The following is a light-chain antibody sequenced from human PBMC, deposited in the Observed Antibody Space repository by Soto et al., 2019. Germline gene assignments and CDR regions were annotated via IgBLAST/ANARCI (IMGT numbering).Light chain of an antibody. CDR2: DAY. CDR3: KQYDNYPLT. CDR1: QGISSW. J-gene: IGKJ4*01. Sequence: DIQMTQSPSTLSASVGDRVTITCRASQGISSWLAWYQQKPGKAHKLLIYDAYSLESGVQSRFSGSGSGTEFTLTIRSLQPDDFATYYCKQYDNYPLTFGGGTKVDIK. V-gene: IGKV1-5*01.